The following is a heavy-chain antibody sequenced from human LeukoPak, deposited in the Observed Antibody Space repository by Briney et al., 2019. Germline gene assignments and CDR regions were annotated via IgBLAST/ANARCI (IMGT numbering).Heavy chain of an antibody. J-gene: IGHJ5*02. CDR2: MNPNSGNT. V-gene: IGHV1-8*03. D-gene: IGHD4-17*01. Sequence: ASVRVSCTASGYTFTSYDINWGRQATGQGGEWRGWMNPNSGNTGYAQKFQGRVTLTRNTSISTAYMELSSLRSEDTAVYYCARSPPPDGDYEEWFDPWGQGTLVTVSS. CDR3: ARSPPPDGDYEEWFDP. CDR1: GYTFTSYD.